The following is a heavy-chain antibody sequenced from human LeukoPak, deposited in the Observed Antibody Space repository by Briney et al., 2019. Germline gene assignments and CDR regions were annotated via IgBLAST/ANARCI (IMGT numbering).Heavy chain of an antibody. CDR3: ARDPTYYDFWSGPLDY. CDR1: GFTFSSYA. V-gene: IGHV3-30-3*01. D-gene: IGHD3-3*01. Sequence: GGSLRLSCAASGFTFSSYAMHWVRQAPGKGLEWVAVISYDGSNKYYADSVKGRFTISRDNSKNTLYLQMNSLRAEDTAVYYCARDPTYYDFWSGPLDYWGQGTLVTVSS. J-gene: IGHJ4*02. CDR2: ISYDGSNK.